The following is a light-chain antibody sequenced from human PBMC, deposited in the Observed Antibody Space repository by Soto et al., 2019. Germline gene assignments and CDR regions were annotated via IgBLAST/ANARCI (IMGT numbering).Light chain of an antibody. J-gene: IGKJ2*01. Sequence: DIQMTQSPSTLTAYVGDRVIITCRASQSIGDSLAWYQQKLGKAPKLLIYKASILESGVPSSFSGSGSGTEFTLTINSLQPDDFATYFCQHYASYSYDFGQGTKLENK. CDR3: QHYASYSYD. V-gene: IGKV1-5*03. CDR2: KAS. CDR1: QSIGDS.